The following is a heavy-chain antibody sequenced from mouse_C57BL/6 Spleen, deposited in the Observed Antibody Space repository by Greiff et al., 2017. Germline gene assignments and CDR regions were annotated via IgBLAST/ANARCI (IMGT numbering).Heavy chain of an antibody. D-gene: IGHD2-5*01. Sequence: DVKLVESGPELVKPGDSVKISCKASGYSFTGYFMNWVMQSHGKSLEWIGRINPYNGDTFYNQKFKGKATLTVDKSSSTAHMELRSLTSEDSAVYYCARSNYSNYEYYAMDYWGQGTSVTVSS. J-gene: IGHJ4*01. CDR2: INPYNGDT. CDR3: ARSNYSNYEYYAMDY. V-gene: IGHV1-20*01. CDR1: GYSFTGYF.